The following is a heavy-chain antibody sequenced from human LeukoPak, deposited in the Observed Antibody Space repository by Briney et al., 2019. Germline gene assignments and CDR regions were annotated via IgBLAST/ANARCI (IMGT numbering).Heavy chain of an antibody. V-gene: IGHV3-48*01. J-gene: IGHJ4*02. CDR2: ISSSSTI. CDR1: GFTFSSYS. D-gene: IGHD3-3*01. Sequence: GGSLRLSCAASGFTFSSYSMNWVRQAPGKGLEWVSYISSSSTIYYAASVKGRFTISRDNAKNSLYLQMNSLRAEDTAVYYCARDEGVFLEWLLPYDYWGQGTLVTVSS. CDR3: ARDEGVFLEWLLPYDY.